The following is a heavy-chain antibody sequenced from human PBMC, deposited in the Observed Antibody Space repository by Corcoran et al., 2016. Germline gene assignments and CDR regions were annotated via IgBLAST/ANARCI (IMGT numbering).Heavy chain of an antibody. J-gene: IGHJ6*02. D-gene: IGHD1-26*01. CDR2: INHSGST. CDR1: GGSFSGYY. V-gene: IGHV4-34*01. CDR3: ARGLGVGATLTAGMDV. Sequence: QVQLQQWGAGLLKPSETLSLTCAVYGGSFSGYYWSWIRQPPGKGLEWIGEINHSGSTNYNPSLKSRVTKSVDTSKNQFSLKLSSVTAADTAVYYGARGLGVGATLTAGMDVWGQGTTVTVSS.